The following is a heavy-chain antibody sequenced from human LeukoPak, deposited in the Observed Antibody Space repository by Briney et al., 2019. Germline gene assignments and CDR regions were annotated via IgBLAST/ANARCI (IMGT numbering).Heavy chain of an antibody. V-gene: IGHV3-7*01. CDR1: GFTFSSYW. CDR2: IKQDGSEK. CDR3: ARQRGGDYDFYSYYFDY. Sequence: GGSLRLSCAASGFTFSSYWMSWVRQAPGKGLEWVANIKQDGSEKYYVDSVKGRFTISRDNAKNSLYLQMNSLRAEDTAVYYCARQRGGDYDFYSYYFDYWGRGTLVTVSS. D-gene: IGHD3-3*01. J-gene: IGHJ4*02.